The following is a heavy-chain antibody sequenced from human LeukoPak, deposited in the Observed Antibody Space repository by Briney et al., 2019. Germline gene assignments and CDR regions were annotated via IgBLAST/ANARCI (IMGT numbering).Heavy chain of an antibody. CDR2: INPNSGDT. Sequence: ASVNVSCKASGYRLSGNYILWVRQAPGQRLEWMAWINPNSGDTNYAQMFQGRVTVTRDTSISTVYMELGRLRYDGTAIYYCARAREVTGLTPWGQGTLVTVSS. V-gene: IGHV1-2*02. J-gene: IGHJ5*02. D-gene: IGHD3-9*01. CDR3: ARAREVTGLTP. CDR1: GYRLSGNY.